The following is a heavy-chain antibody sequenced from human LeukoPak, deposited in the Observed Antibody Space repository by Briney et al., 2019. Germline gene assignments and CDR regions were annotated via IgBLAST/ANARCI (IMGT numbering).Heavy chain of an antibody. Sequence: SETLSLTCAVYGGSFSGYYWSWIRHPPGKGLEWIWEINHSGSTNYNPSLKSRVTISVDTSKNPFSLKLSSVTAADTAVYYCARRGNYYFYMDVWGKGTTVTVSS. CDR1: GGSFSGYY. V-gene: IGHV4-34*01. CDR3: ARRGNYYFYMDV. CDR2: INHSGST. J-gene: IGHJ6*03. D-gene: IGHD3-10*01.